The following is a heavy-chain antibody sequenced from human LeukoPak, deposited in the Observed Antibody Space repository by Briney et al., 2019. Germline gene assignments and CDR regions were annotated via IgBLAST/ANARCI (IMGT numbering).Heavy chain of an antibody. CDR3: ARHRGSVFEGYMDV. V-gene: IGHV3-33*01. CDR1: GFTLGHHG. Sequence: GTSLRLSCAASGFTLGHHGMHWARQAPGKGLEWVAIIFSNGVNKYCADSMKGRFTISRDTSKNTLFLEMESLRTEDTAVYYYARHRGSVFEGYMDVWGKGTTVTVSS. J-gene: IGHJ6*03. D-gene: IGHD2-8*01. CDR2: IFSNGVNK.